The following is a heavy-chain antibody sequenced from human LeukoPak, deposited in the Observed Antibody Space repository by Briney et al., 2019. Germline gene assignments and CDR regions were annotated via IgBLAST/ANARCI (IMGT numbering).Heavy chain of an antibody. Sequence: SETLSLTCTVSGGSISGYYWTWIRQPPGKGLEWIGQIYHTGRADYNPSLKSRITISVDTSKNQISLRLSSVTAADTAIYYCARFGVDYDMDVWGQGTTVTVSS. CDR3: ARFGVDYDMDV. CDR1: GGSISGYY. CDR2: IYHTGRA. D-gene: IGHD3-16*01. V-gene: IGHV4-59*01. J-gene: IGHJ6*02.